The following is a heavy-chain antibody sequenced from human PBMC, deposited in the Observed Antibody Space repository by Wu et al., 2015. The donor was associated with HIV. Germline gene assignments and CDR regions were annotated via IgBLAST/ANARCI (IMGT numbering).Heavy chain of an antibody. Sequence: QVQLVQSGAEVRKPGASVKVSCKASGYTFSGYYMHWVRQAPGQGLEWMGWINPNSGGTNYAQKFQGRVTVTRDTSISTAYMELSRLRSDDTAVYYCARDPFGSGQGRPGGQDYWGQGTLVTVSS. CDR3: ARDPFGSGQGRPGGQDY. J-gene: IGHJ4*02. V-gene: IGHV1-2*02. CDR2: INPNSGGT. D-gene: IGHD6-19*01. CDR1: GYTFSGYY.